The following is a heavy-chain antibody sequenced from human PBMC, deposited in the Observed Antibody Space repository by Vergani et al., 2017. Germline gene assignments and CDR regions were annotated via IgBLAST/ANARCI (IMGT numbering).Heavy chain of an antibody. CDR3: ARADLTSRDGYNAVDY. CDR1: GYTFTGCY. V-gene: IGHV1-2*02. CDR2: INPNSGGT. D-gene: IGHD5-24*01. J-gene: IGHJ4*02. Sequence: QVQLVQSGAEVKKPGASVKVSCKASGYTFTGCYMHWVRQAPGQGLEWMGWINPNSGGTNYAQKFQGRVTMTRDTSISTAYMELSRLRSDDTAVYYCARADLTSRDGYNAVDYWGQGTLVTVSS.